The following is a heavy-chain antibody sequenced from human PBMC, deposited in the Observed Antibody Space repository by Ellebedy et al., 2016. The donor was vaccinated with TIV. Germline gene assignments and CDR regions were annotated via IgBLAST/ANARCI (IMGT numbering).Heavy chain of an antibody. CDR3: ARGRDIVVVVAAQNWFDP. CDR2: ISYDGSNK. V-gene: IGHV3-30*03. D-gene: IGHD2-15*01. Sequence: GGSLRLXXAASGFTFSSYGMHWVRQAPGKGLEWVAVISYDGSNKYYADSVKGRFTISRDNSKNTLYLQMNSLRSEDTAVYYCARGRDIVVVVAAQNWFDPWGQGTLVTVSS. CDR1: GFTFSSYG. J-gene: IGHJ5*02.